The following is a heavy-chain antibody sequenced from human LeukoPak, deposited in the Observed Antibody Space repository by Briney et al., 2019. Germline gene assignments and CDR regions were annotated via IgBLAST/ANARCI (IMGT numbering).Heavy chain of an antibody. V-gene: IGHV1-18*01. J-gene: IGHJ5*02. CDR3: ARTKCSSTSCYTFGSWFDP. CDR2: ISAYNGNT. CDR1: GYTFTSYG. D-gene: IGHD2-2*02. Sequence: GASVKVSCKASGYTFTSYGISWVRQAPGQGLEWMGWISAYNGNTNYAQKLQGRVTMTTDTSTSTAYMELRSLRSDDTAVYYCARTKCSSTSCYTFGSWFDPWGQGTLVTVSS.